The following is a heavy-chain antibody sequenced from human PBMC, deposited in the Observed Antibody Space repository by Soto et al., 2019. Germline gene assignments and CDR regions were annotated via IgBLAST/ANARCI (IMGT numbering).Heavy chain of an antibody. J-gene: IGHJ4*02. V-gene: IGHV1-69*13. CDR1: GGTFSSYG. CDR2: TIPIFGTA. CDR3: ARGPREQLAFDY. D-gene: IGHD6-13*01. Sequence: SVKVSCKASGGTFSSYGISWVRQALGQGLVWMGGTIPIFGTANYAQKFQGRVTITADESTSTAYMELSSLRSDDTAVYYCARGPREQLAFDYWGQGTLVTVSS.